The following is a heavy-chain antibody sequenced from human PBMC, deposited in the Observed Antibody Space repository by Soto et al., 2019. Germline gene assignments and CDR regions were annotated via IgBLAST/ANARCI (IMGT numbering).Heavy chain of an antibody. CDR1: GFTFSIYS. CDR2: VSGSTSYI. V-gene: IGHV3-21*01. D-gene: IGHD3-16*01. Sequence: PGGSLRLSCAASGFTFSIYSMNWVRQAPGKGLEWVSSVSGSTSYIYYAESVKGRFTISRDNAKNALYLQMHSRRAEDTAVYYCAKVRLAGGFHYWGQGTLVTVSS. J-gene: IGHJ4*02. CDR3: AKVRLAGGFHY.